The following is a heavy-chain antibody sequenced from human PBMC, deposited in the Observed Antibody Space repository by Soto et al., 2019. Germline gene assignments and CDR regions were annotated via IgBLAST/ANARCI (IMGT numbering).Heavy chain of an antibody. D-gene: IGHD2-15*01. J-gene: IGHJ4*02. CDR1: GGTFSSYA. CDR2: IIPIIGTA. V-gene: IGHV1-69*06. CDR3: ARSLYCSGGSCYSRYFDY. Sequence: QVQLVQSGAEVKKPGSSVKVSCKASGGTFSSYAISWVRQAPGQGLEWMGGIIPIIGTANYAQKFQGRVTITADKSTSTAYMELSSRRSEDTAVYYCARSLYCSGGSCYSRYFDYWGQGTLVTVSS.